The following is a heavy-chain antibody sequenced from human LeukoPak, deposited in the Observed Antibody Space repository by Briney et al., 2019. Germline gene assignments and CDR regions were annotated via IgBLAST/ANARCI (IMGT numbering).Heavy chain of an antibody. CDR3: ASGSDSSGYYPVSFDN. V-gene: IGHV3-21*01. J-gene: IGHJ4*02. Sequence: GGSLRLSCAASGFTLSTYTMNWVRQAPGKGLEWVSSISSSSSYIYYADSVKGRFTISSDNAKNSLYLQMNSLRAEDTAVYYCASGSDSSGYYPVSFDNWGQGTLVTVSS. CDR2: ISSSSSYI. D-gene: IGHD3-22*01. CDR1: GFTLSTYT.